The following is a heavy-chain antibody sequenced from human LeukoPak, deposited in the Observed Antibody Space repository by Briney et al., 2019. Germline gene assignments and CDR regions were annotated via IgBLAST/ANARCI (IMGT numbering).Heavy chain of an antibody. CDR3: ARGFSEVRGSRLWFDP. D-gene: IGHD3-10*01. CDR1: GGSFSGYY. J-gene: IGHJ5*02. CDR2: INHSGST. Sequence: PSETLSLTCAVYGGSFSGYYWSWIRQPPGKGLEWIGEINHSGSTNYNPSLKSRVTISVDTSKIQFSLKLSSVTAADTAVYYCARGFSEVRGSRLWFDPWGQGTLVTVSS. V-gene: IGHV4-34*01.